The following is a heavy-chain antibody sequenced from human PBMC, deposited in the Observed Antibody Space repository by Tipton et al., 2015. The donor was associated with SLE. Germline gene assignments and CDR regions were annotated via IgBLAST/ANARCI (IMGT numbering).Heavy chain of an antibody. D-gene: IGHD1-26*01. V-gene: IGHV3-21*01. CDR3: ARVTGVGPFAHADD. J-gene: IGHJ4*02. CDR2: IGISGDYK. Sequence: SLRLSCGASKFTFSTYGMNWVRQAPGRGLEWVSSIGISGDYKYYVDSVKGRFTISRDNDENSLYLQMDSLTVEDTAVYYCARVTGVGPFAHADDWGQGALVIVSS. CDR1: KFTFSTYG.